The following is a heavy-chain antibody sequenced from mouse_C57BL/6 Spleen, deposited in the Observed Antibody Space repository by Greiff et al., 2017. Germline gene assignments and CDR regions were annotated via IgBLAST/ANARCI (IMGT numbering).Heavy chain of an antibody. V-gene: IGHV5-16*01. D-gene: IGHD4-1*01. CDR1: GFTFSDYY. Sequence: EVMLVESEGGLVQPGSSLKLSCTASGFTFSDYYMAWVRQGPEKCLEWVANINYDGSSTYYLDSLKSRFIISRDNAKNILYLQMSSLKSEDTATYYCARDLGRWYFDVWGTGTTVTVSS. CDR3: ARDLGRWYFDV. J-gene: IGHJ1*03. CDR2: INYDGSST.